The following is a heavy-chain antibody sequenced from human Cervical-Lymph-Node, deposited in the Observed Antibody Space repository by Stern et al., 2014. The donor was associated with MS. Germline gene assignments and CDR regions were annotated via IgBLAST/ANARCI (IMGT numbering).Heavy chain of an antibody. Sequence: VQLVESGPGLVKPSQTLSLTCTVSGGSISSGSYYWSWIRQPAGKGLEWIGRIYTSGSTNYNPSLKSRVTISVDTSKNQFSPKLSSVTAADTAVYYCARDTVATFAFDIWGQGTMVTVSS. CDR2: IYTSGST. CDR3: ARDTVATFAFDI. V-gene: IGHV4-61*02. CDR1: GGSISSGSYY. D-gene: IGHD4-17*01. J-gene: IGHJ3*02.